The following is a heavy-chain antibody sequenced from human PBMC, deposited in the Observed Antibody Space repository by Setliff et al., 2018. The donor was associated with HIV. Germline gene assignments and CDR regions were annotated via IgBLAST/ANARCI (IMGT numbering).Heavy chain of an antibody. D-gene: IGHD4-17*01. CDR1: GGSFPAYY. CDR3: VRQHGDYAFGS. J-gene: IGHJ5*01. Sequence: TSETLSLTCAVYGGSFPAYYWNWIRQPPGKGLEWIGEINYSGDTTYNPSLKSRVNMFIDTSKKQFSLRLSSVTAADTAVYYCVRQHGDYAFGSWGQGTLVTVSS. CDR2: INYSGDT. V-gene: IGHV4-34*01.